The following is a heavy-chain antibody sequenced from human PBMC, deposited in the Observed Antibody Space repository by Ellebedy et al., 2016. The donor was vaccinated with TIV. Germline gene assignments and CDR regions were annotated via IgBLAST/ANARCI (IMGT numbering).Heavy chain of an antibody. V-gene: IGHV4-39*07. CDR1: GGSISSSSYY. CDR3: AGGFGELYPPN. Sequence: MPSETLSLTCTVSGGSISSSSYYWGWIRQPPGKGLEWIGSIYYSGSTYYNPSLKSRVTISVDTSKNQFSLKLSSVTAADTAVYYCAGGFGELYPPNWGQGTLVTVSS. D-gene: IGHD3-10*01. CDR2: IYYSGST. J-gene: IGHJ4*02.